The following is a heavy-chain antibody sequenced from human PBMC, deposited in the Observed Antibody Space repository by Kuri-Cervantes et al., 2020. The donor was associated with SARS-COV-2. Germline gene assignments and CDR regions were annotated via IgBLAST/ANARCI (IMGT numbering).Heavy chain of an antibody. Sequence: SVKVSCKTSGGNFSSYAISWVRQAPGQGLEWMGGIIPIFGTANYAQKFQGRVTITADESTSTAYMELSSLRSEDTAVYYCAREVIAAAARGSLTWFDPWGQGTLVTVSS. CDR3: AREVIAAAARGSLTWFDP. CDR2: IIPIFGTA. CDR1: GGNFSSYA. V-gene: IGHV1-69*13. J-gene: IGHJ5*02. D-gene: IGHD6-13*01.